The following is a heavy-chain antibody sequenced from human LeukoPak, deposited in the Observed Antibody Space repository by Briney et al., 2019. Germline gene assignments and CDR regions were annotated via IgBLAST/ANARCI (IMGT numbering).Heavy chain of an antibody. D-gene: IGHD1-26*01. J-gene: IGHJ4*02. CDR1: GYTFTGYY. V-gene: IGHV1-2*02. Sequence: VASVKVSCKASGYTFTGYYMHWVRQAPGQGLEWMGWINPNSGGTNYEQKFQGRVTITRDTSISTTYMELSRLRSDDTAVYYCASAGGSGSYSSWGQGTLVTVSS. CDR2: INPNSGGT. CDR3: ASAGGSGSYSS.